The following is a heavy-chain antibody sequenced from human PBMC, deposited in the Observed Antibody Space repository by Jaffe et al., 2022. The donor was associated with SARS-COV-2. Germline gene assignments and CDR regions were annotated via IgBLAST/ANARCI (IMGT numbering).Heavy chain of an antibody. V-gene: IGHV3-7*01. CDR1: GLTFSNYW. CDR3: ATTRGEI. D-gene: IGHD3-10*01. CDR2: INPEGSDR. J-gene: IGHJ3*02. Sequence: EVQLVESGGGLVQPGGSLRLSCAASGLTFSNYWVSWVRQAPGRGLEWVANINPEGSDRYYVDSVKGRFTISRDNAKNSLYLQMNSLRAEDTAVYYCATTRGEIWGQGTMVTVSS.